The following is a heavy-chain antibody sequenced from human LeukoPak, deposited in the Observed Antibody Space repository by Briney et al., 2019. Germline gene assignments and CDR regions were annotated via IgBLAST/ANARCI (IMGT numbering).Heavy chain of an antibody. CDR1: GFTFSSYG. CDR3: AKGRGAFDI. D-gene: IGHD3-10*01. J-gene: IGHJ3*02. CDR2: ISNDGSNK. V-gene: IGHV3-30*18. Sequence: GRSLRLSCVASGFTFSSYGMHWVRQAQGKGLEWVAVISNDGSNKYYADSVKGRFTISRDNSKNTLYLQMNSLRAEDTAVYYCAKGRGAFDIWGQGTMVTVSS.